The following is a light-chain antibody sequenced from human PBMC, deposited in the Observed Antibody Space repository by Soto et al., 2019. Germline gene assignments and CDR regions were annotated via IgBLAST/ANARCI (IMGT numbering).Light chain of an antibody. J-gene: IGKJ1*01. V-gene: IGKV1-5*03. CDR2: KAS. CDR3: QQYNSYSPSWT. CDR1: QCISSW. Sequence: DIQMTQSPSTLSASVGDRVTITCRASQCISSWLAWYQQKPGKAPNLLIYKASSLESGVPSRFSGSGSGTEFTLTISSLQPDDFATYYCQQYNSYSPSWTFGQGTKVEIK.